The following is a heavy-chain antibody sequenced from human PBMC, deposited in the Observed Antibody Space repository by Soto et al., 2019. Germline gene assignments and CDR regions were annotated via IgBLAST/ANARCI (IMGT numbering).Heavy chain of an antibody. Sequence: ASVKVSCKASGGTFSSYAISWVRQAPGQGLEWMGGIIPIFGTANYAQKFQGRVTITADESTSTAYMELSSLRSEDTAVYYCAGGVEGYEDFFGMDVWGQGTTVNVSS. CDR3: AGGVEGYEDFFGMDV. J-gene: IGHJ6*02. CDR1: GGTFSSYA. CDR2: IIPIFGTA. V-gene: IGHV1-69*13. D-gene: IGHD5-12*01.